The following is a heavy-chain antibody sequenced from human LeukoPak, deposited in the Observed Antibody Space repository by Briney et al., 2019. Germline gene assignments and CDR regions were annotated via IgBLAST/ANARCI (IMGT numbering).Heavy chain of an antibody. V-gene: IGHV4-39*01. Sequence: KASETLSLTCNVSGGSISSSSYYWGWIRQPPGKGLEWIGSIYYSGSTYYNPSLKSRDTISVDTSKNQFSLKLSSVTAADTAVYYCARRDYYDSRSKHAFDIWGQGTMVTVSS. CDR1: GGSISSSSYY. CDR2: IYYSGST. D-gene: IGHD3-22*01. J-gene: IGHJ3*02. CDR3: ARRDYYDSRSKHAFDI.